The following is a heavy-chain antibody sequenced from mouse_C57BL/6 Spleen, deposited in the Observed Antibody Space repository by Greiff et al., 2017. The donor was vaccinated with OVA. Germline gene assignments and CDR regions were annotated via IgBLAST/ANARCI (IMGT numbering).Heavy chain of an antibody. CDR2: IDPENGDT. Sequence: VQLQQSGAELVRPGASVKLSCTASGFNIKDDYMHWVKQRPEQGLEWIGWIDPENGDTEYASKFQGKATITADTSSNTAYLQLSSLTSEDTAVYYYTTGREDWYAYWGQGTLVTVSA. CDR3: TTGREDWYAY. CDR1: GFNIKDDY. V-gene: IGHV14-4*01. J-gene: IGHJ3*01.